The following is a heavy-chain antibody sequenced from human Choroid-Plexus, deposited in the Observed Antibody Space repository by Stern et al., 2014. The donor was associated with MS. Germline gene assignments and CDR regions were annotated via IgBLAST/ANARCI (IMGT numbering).Heavy chain of an antibody. CDR3: ARDQRGITIFGVVTDYYYLGMDV. CDR1: GYIFTGYY. V-gene: IGHV1-2*02. CDR2: INPNTGGT. J-gene: IGHJ6*02. Sequence: MQLVESGAEVKKPGASVKVSCKTSGYIFTGYYIHWVRQAPGKGLEWMAWINPNTGGTNYAETVQGRVTMSRDTSLSTVYVELSSLTSDDTAVYYCARDQRGITIFGVVTDYYYLGMDVWGQGTTVTVSS. D-gene: IGHD3-3*01.